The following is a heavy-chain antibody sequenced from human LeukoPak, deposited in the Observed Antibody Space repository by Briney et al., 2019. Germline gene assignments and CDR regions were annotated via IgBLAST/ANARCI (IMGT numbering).Heavy chain of an antibody. CDR3: ARMGVRFLEWSERYYFDY. V-gene: IGHV4-4*07. CDR1: GGSISSYY. Sequence: SETLSLTCTVSGGSISSYYWSWIRQPAGKGLEWIGRIYTSGSTNYNPSLKSRVTMSVDTSKNQFSLKLSSVTAADTAVYYCARMGVRFLEWSERYYFDYWGQGTLVTVSS. CDR2: IYTSGST. D-gene: IGHD3-3*01. J-gene: IGHJ4*02.